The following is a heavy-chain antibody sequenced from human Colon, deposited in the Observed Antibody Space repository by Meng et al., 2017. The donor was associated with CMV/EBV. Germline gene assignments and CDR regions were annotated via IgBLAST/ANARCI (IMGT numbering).Heavy chain of an antibody. CDR2: YYGGTT. D-gene: IGHD3-22*01. V-gene: IGHV3-23*01. CDR3: AKGLNSGSRYNAFDI. CDR1: GLTFSDYA. Sequence: GGSLRLSCVASGLTFSDYAMGWVRQAPGKGLEWVSSIYYGGTTYYADSVKGRFTISRDTSMDTLYLQLNNLRVEDTAVYYCAKGLNSGSRYNAFDILGQGTMVTVSS. J-gene: IGHJ3*02.